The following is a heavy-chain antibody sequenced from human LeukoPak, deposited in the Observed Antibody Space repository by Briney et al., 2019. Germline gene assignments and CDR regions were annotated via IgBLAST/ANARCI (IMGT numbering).Heavy chain of an antibody. CDR3: ARDLDWVFDL. CDR2: ISAYNGST. Sequence: PSVKVSCKTSGYTFTSYGMSWVRQAPGRGLEWVGWISAYNGSTNYAQKFQGRVTMTTDTSTSTAYMELRSLRSDDTAVYYCARDLDWVFDLWGRGTLVTVSS. CDR1: GYTFTSYG. J-gene: IGHJ2*01. V-gene: IGHV1-18*01. D-gene: IGHD3-9*01.